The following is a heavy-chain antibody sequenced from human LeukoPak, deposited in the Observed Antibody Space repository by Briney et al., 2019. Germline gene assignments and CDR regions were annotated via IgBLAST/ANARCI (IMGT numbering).Heavy chain of an antibody. CDR2: SWFPGDTK. Sequence: GGSLRLSCAASGFTFSSYAMSWVRQAPGKGLEWVAVSWFPGDTKYYADSVKDRFTISRDNSKKMVYLQLNSLRTEDTAIYYCAKDTDDYLLDWGQGTLVTVSS. CDR1: GFTFSSYA. CDR3: AKDTDDYLLD. V-gene: IGHV3-30*02. J-gene: IGHJ4*02. D-gene: IGHD5-12*01.